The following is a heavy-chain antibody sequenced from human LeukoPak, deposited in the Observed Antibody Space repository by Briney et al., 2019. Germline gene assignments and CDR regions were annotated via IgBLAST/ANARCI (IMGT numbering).Heavy chain of an antibody. CDR3: ARRPIRIAVAGYYYYYGMDV. D-gene: IGHD6-19*01. V-gene: IGHV1-69*13. CDR2: IIPISGTA. Sequence: SVKVSCKASGGTFSSYAISWVRQAPGQGLEWMGGIIPISGTANYAQKFQGRVAITADESTSTAYMELSSLRSEDTAVYYCARRPIRIAVAGYYYYYGMDVWGQGTTVTVSS. CDR1: GGTFSSYA. J-gene: IGHJ6*02.